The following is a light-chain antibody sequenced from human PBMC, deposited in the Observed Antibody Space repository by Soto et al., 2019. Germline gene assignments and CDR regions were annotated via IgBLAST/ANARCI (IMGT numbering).Light chain of an antibody. Sequence: ESVMTQSPDTLSVSPGEGATLSCRASQSVGNNLAWYQQKPGQAPRLLIYDASIRATGIPARFSGSGSGTEFTLTISGLQSEDFAVYFCQKYNIWPPYTFGQGTKVDI. V-gene: IGKV3-15*01. CDR1: QSVGNN. CDR2: DAS. CDR3: QKYNIWPPYT. J-gene: IGKJ2*01.